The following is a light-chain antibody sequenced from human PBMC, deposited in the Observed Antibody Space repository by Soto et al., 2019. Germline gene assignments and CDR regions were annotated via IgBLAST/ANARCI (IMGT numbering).Light chain of an antibody. Sequence: STPSALTLSLSPGDRATLSRRDSKTYSNSHLNWYQQKPGNAPTLHIYDASSMPSGVSERFSGSGSRTDFTLTISSLESEDFAMYYCQHCGRTPYTFGQGTKVDI. V-gene: IGKV3-20*01. CDR2: DAS. J-gene: IGKJ2*01. CDR3: QHCGRTPYT. CDR1: KTYSNSH.